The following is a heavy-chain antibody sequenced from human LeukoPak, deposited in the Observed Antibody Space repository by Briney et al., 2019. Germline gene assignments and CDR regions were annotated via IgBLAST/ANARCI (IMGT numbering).Heavy chain of an antibody. CDR1: GFTFSSYA. J-gene: IGHJ6*02. CDR2: ISSSGGST. D-gene: IGHD5-12*01. Sequence: GGSLRLSCAASGFTFSSYAMSWVRQAPGKGLEWVSGISSSGGSTYYADSVKGRFTISRDNSKNTLYLQMNSLRAEDTAVYYCAKRPYELGPMDVWGQGTTVTVSS. V-gene: IGHV3-23*01. CDR3: AKRPYELGPMDV.